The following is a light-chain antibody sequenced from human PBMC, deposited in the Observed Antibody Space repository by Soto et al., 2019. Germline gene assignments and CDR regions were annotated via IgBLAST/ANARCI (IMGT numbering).Light chain of an antibody. CDR3: QQFNSYPRT. CDR2: AAF. CDR1: QGISSY. Sequence: IQLTQSPSSLSASVGDRVIITCRASQGISSYLAWYQQKPGKAPKLLVYAAFTLQSGVPSRFSGSGSGTDFTLTISSLQPEDFATYFCQQFNSYPRTFGPGTKVDNK. V-gene: IGKV1-9*01. J-gene: IGKJ3*01.